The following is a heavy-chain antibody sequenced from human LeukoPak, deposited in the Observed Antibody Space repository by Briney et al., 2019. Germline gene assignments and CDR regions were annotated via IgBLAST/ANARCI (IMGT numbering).Heavy chain of an antibody. V-gene: IGHV1-46*01. Sequence: ASVKVSCTSSGYTFTNYYMHWVRQAPGQGLEWMGIINPSGGSTSYAQKFHGRVTMTRDTSTSTVYMELSSLRSEDTAVYYCARNLVGATIGIDYWGQGTLVTVSS. CDR3: ARNLVGATIGIDY. J-gene: IGHJ4*02. CDR1: GYTFTNYY. D-gene: IGHD1-26*01. CDR2: INPSGGST.